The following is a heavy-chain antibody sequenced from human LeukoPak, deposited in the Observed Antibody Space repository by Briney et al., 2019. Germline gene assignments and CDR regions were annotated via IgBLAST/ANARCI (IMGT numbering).Heavy chain of an antibody. CDR2: MDQDGSDK. Sequence: GGSLRLSCAGSGFILSDYWMSWVRQAPGKGLEWVANMDQDGSDKNYVGSVTGRFTISRDDAKNSLYLQMNSLRAEDTAVYYCASSLNYRVVRVDYWGQGTLVTVSS. D-gene: IGHD3-3*01. CDR1: GFILSDYW. V-gene: IGHV3-7*01. J-gene: IGHJ4*02. CDR3: ASSLNYRVVRVDY.